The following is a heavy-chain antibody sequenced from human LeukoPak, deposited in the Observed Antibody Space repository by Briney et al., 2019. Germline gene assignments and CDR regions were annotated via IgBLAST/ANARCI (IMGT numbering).Heavy chain of an antibody. CDR1: GFTFSSYG. J-gene: IGHJ4*02. CDR2: IRWNSGSI. D-gene: IGHD4-17*01. Sequence: PGGALRLSCSVSGFTFSSYGMPWGRQAPGKGLGWVSGIRWNSGSIGYADSVKGPFTISRDNAKHSLYLQMNSLRAEDTALYYCAKDMPSYGDYGCAGGFDYWGQGTLVTVSS. V-gene: IGHV3-9*01. CDR3: AKDMPSYGDYGCAGGFDY.